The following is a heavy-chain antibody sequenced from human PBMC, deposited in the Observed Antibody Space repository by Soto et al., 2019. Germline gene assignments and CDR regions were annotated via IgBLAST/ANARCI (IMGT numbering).Heavy chain of an antibody. CDR2: INVYNCNT. CDR3: VRDAVAVTTVISSV. J-gene: IGHJ6*02. D-gene: IGHD4-4*01. V-gene: IGHV1-18*01. Sequence: SSVKSSCKASGYTFTSYAIVWVRQAPGQGLDWMEWINVYNCNTKYAQKFEGRVTMTTDTSTSTVYMKPRRLTSDDTAVYYCVRDAVAVTTVISSVWG. CDR1: GYTFTSYA.